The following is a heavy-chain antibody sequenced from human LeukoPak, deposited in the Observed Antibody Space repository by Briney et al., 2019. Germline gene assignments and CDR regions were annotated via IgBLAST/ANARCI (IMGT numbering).Heavy chain of an antibody. D-gene: IGHD1-26*01. CDR1: GFTFRNYG. V-gene: IGHV3-15*01. Sequence: GKSLRLSCAASGFTFRNYGMHWVRQAPGKGLEWVGRIKSITAAGTTHYAAPVKDRFTISRHDSKYTLYLQLNSLKPEDTAVYYCATEYYGSYNFWGQGTLVTVSS. CDR2: IKSITAAGTT. J-gene: IGHJ4*02. CDR3: ATEYYGSYNF.